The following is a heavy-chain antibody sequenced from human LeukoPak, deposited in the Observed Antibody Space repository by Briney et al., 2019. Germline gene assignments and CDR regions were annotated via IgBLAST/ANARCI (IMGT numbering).Heavy chain of an antibody. V-gene: IGHV1-2*02. CDR2: INPDRGGA. CDR3: AISIQAAAIPAFDY. J-gene: IGHJ4*02. Sequence: ASVKVSCRAPGNTFAGHNIHWMRQAPGQGLELMGWINPDRGGADYARQFQGRVTMTSDTSIRAAYMELSSLVSEDSAVYFCAISIQAAAIPAFDYWGQGTLVTVSS. CDR1: GNTFAGHN. D-gene: IGHD6-25*01.